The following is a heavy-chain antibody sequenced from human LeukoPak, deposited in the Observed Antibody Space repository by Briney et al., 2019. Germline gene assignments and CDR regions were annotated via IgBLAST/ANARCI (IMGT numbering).Heavy chain of an antibody. J-gene: IGHJ4*02. CDR1: GYTFTGYY. CDR3: ARTEVVCSSTSCYTIPFDY. D-gene: IGHD2-2*02. CDR2: INPNSGGA. Sequence: ASVKVSFKASGYTFTGYYMHWVRQATGQGLEWMGWINPNSGGANYAQKFQGRVTITRDTSISTAYMELSRLRSDDTAVYYCARTEVVCSSTSCYTIPFDYWGQGTLVTVSS. V-gene: IGHV1-2*02.